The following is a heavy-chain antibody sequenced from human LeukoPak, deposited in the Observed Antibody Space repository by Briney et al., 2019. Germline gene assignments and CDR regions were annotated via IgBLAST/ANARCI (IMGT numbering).Heavy chain of an antibody. CDR1: GFTVSSNY. Sequence: PGGSLRLSCAASGFTVSSNYMSWVRQAPGKGLEWVSVIYSGGSTYYADSVKGRFTISRDNSKNTLYLQMNSLRAEDTAVYYCARSCTSGYCSSTSWGDVWGKGTTVTVSS. D-gene: IGHD2-2*01. CDR3: ARSCTSGYCSSTSWGDV. CDR2: IYSGGST. V-gene: IGHV3-66*01. J-gene: IGHJ6*04.